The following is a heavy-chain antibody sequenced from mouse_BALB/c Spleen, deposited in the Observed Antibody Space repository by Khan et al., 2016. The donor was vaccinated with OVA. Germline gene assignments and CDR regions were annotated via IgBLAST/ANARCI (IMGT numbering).Heavy chain of an antibody. J-gene: IGHJ2*02. D-gene: IGHD1-1*01. CDR2: ISYSGHT. CDR1: GYSITSDYA. Sequence: EVQLQESGPGLVKPSQSLSLTCTVTGYSITSDYAWNWIRQFPENKLEWMGFISYSGHTKYNPSLKSRFSITRDTSKNQFFLQLKSVTTEDTATYYCARVYGGDFDYGGQGTSLTVSS. CDR3: ARVYGGDFDY. V-gene: IGHV3-2*02.